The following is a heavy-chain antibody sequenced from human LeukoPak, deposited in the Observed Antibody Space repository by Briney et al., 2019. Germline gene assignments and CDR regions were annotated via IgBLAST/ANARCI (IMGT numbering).Heavy chain of an antibody. CDR3: ASYSPLTSGAYFDY. J-gene: IGHJ4*02. CDR1: GGSISSYY. Sequence: PSETLSLTCTVSGGSISSYYWSWIRQPPGKGLEWIGYIYYSGSTNYNPSLKSRVTISVDTSKNQFSLKLSSVTAADTAVYYCASYSPLTSGAYFDYWGQGTLVAVSS. D-gene: IGHD2-15*01. CDR2: IYYSGST. V-gene: IGHV4-59*01.